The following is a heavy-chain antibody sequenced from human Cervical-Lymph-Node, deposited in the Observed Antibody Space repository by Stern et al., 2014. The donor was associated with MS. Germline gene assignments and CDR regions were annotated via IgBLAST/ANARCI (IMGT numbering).Heavy chain of an antibody. CDR1: GFTFSPFA. CDR2: ISNDGNHK. V-gene: IGHV3-30*04. Sequence: QLVQSGGGVGQPGRSLRLTCAASGFTFSPFAMHWVRQAPGKGLEWVAVISNDGNHKDYGDSVKGRFTISRDNPKKTVFLQMDSLRTEDTAVYYCARGPWTGRHGDSWGQGTLVSVSS. J-gene: IGHJ4*02. CDR3: ARGPWTGRHGDS. D-gene: IGHD3/OR15-3a*01.